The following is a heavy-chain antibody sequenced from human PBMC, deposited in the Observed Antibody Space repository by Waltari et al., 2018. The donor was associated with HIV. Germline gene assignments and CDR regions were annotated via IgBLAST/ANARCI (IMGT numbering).Heavy chain of an antibody. J-gene: IGHJ4*02. CDR1: GFTFDDYA. CDR2: ITWDGGIT. D-gene: IGHD3-3*01. V-gene: IGHV3-43D*04. Sequence: EVQLVESGGVVVQPGGSLRLSCAASGFTFDDYAMHWVRQAPGKGLEVVSLITWDGGITYYADSVRGRFTISRDNSKNSLYLQINSLRPEDTALYYCAKSVRFLEWLMDYWGQGTLVTVSS. CDR3: AKSVRFLEWLMDY.